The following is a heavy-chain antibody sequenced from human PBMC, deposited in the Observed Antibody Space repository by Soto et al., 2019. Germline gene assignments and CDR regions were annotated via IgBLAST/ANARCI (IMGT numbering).Heavy chain of an antibody. CDR3: ERDLRNDYYDSSDINPAYFDY. Sequence: GASVKVSCKASGYTFPSYYMHWVRQAPGQGLEWVGIINPSGGSTSYAQKFQGRVTMTRDTSTSTVYMELSSLRSEDTAVYYCERDLRNDYYDSSDINPAYFDYWGQGTLVTVSS. V-gene: IGHV1-46*01. CDR2: INPSGGST. J-gene: IGHJ4*02. D-gene: IGHD3-22*01. CDR1: GYTFPSYY.